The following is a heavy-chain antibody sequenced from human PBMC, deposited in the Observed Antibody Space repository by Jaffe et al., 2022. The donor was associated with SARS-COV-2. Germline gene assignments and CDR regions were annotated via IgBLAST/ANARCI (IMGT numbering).Heavy chain of an antibody. CDR1: GFTFSSYG. V-gene: IGHV3-33*01. Sequence: QVQLVESGGGVVQPGRSLRLSCAASGFTFSSYGMHWVRQAPGKGLEWVAVIWYDGSNKYYADSVKGRFTISRDNSKNTLYLQMNSLRAEDTAVYYCARELRSWSLERGSFDYWGQGTLVTVSS. CDR2: IWYDGSNK. CDR3: ARELRSWSLERGSFDY. D-gene: IGHD3-3*01. J-gene: IGHJ4*02.